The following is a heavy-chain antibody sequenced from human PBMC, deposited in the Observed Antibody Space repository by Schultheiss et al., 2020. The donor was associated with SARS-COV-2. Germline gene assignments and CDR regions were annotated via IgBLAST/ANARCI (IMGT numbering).Heavy chain of an antibody. CDR3: ARLTQWLVLWYFDL. J-gene: IGHJ2*01. CDR2: IYSSGSS. V-gene: IGHV4-4*07. Sequence: SQTLSLTCTVSGGSINSYYWSWIRQPAGEGLEWIGRIYSSGSSSYNPSLKSRVTISVDTSKNQFSLKLSSVTAADTAVYYCARLTQWLVLWYFDLWGRGTLVTVSS. CDR1: GGSINSYY. D-gene: IGHD6-19*01.